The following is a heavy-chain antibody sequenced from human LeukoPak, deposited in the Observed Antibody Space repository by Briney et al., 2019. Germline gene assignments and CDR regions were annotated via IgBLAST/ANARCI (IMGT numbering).Heavy chain of an antibody. CDR2: IYSGGST. J-gene: IGHJ6*02. V-gene: IGHV3-66*01. CDR1: GFTVSSNY. CDR3: ARGPLYYYYGMDV. Sequence: GGSLRLSCAASGFTVSSNYMSWVRQAPGKGLEWVSVIYSGGSTYYADSVKGKFTISRDNSKNTLYLQMNSLRAEDTAVYYCARGPLYYYYGMDVWGQGTTVTVSS.